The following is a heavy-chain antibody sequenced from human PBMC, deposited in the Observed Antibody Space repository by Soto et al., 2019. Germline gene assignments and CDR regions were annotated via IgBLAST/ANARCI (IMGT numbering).Heavy chain of an antibody. Sequence: EVQLLESGGGFAQPGGSLRLSCAASGFTFRNYGMNWVRQAPGKGLEWVSGISSSGGGTYYTDSVKGRFTISRDNSKNTLYLQMSSLRADDTAVYYCARRVNYLGPRDSFLPAFDYWGQGALVTVSS. D-gene: IGHD2-21*01. CDR2: ISSSGGGT. V-gene: IGHV3-23*01. J-gene: IGHJ4*02. CDR1: GFTFRNYG. CDR3: ARRVNYLGPRDSFLPAFDY.